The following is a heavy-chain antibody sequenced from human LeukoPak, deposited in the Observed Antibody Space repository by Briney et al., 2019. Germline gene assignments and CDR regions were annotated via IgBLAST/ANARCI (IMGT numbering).Heavy chain of an antibody. CDR3: ARDSSSWIQNAFDI. D-gene: IGHD6-13*01. J-gene: IGHJ3*02. CDR2: IYYSGST. CDR1: GGSISSGDYY. V-gene: IGHV4-39*07. Sequence: SETLSLTCTVSGGSISSGDYYWSWIRQPPGKGLEWIGSIYYSGSTYYNPSLKSRVTISVDTSKNQFSLKLSSATAADTAVYYCARDSSSWIQNAFDIWGQGTMVTVSS.